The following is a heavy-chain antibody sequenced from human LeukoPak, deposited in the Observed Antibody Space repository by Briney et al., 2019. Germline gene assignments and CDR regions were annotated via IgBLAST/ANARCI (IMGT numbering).Heavy chain of an antibody. J-gene: IGHJ4*02. V-gene: IGHV3-21*01. Sequence: GGSLRLSCAASGFTFSNYEMNWVRQAPGKGPEWVSSIDTTSTYIYYADSLKGRFTISRDNAKNSLYLQMNSLRAEDTAMYYCATLGSSGMVHGNLDFWGQGTPVTVSS. D-gene: IGHD3-10*01. CDR3: ATLGSSGMVHGNLDF. CDR2: IDTTSTYI. CDR1: GFTFSNYE.